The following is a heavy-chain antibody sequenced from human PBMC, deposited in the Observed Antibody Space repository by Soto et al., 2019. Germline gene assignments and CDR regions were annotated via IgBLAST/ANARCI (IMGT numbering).Heavy chain of an antibody. V-gene: IGHV3-30-3*01. CDR1: GFTFSSYA. J-gene: IGHJ6*02. D-gene: IGHD3-3*01. CDR3: ARGYDFWSGYYYPSGMDV. Sequence: QVQLVESGGGVVQPGRSLRLSCAASGFTFSSYAMHWVRQAPGKGLEWVAVISYDGSNKNHADTVKGRFTISRDNSKTTXXLQMNSLRAEDTAVYYCARGYDFWSGYYYPSGMDVWGQGTTVTVSS. CDR2: ISYDGSNK.